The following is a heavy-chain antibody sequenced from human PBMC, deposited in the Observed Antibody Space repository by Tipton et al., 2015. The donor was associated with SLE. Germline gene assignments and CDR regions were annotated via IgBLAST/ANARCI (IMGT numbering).Heavy chain of an antibody. D-gene: IGHD1-1*01. CDR3: ARVPGLERSYYYYYYMDV. J-gene: IGHJ6*03. Sequence: LRLSCAVYGGSFSGYYWSWIRQPPGKGLEWIGEVNHIGSTNYNPSLKSRVTISVDTSRNQFSLKLSSVTAADTAMYYCARVPGLERSYYYYYYMDVWGKGTTVTVSS. CDR2: VNHIGST. V-gene: IGHV4-34*01. CDR1: GGSFSGYY.